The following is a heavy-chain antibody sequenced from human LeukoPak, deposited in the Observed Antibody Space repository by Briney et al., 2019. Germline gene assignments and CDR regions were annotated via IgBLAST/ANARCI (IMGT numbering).Heavy chain of an antibody. V-gene: IGHV3-72*01. CDR2: SRNKANSYTS. J-gene: IGHJ4*02. D-gene: IGHD3-10*01. CDR3: TRDPFMVRGVIGY. CDR1: GFTFSDHY. Sequence: HPGGSLRLSCAASGFTFSDHYMDWVRQAPGKGLEWVGRSRNKANSYTSEYAASVTGRFTISRDDSKNSLYLQMNSLKTEDTAVYYCTRDPFMVRGVIGYWGQGTLVTVSS.